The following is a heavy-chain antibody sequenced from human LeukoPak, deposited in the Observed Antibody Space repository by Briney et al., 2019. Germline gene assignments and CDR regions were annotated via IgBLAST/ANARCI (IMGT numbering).Heavy chain of an antibody. V-gene: IGHV4-31*03. J-gene: IGHJ4*02. CDR1: GGSISSGGYY. D-gene: IGHD4-17*01. Sequence: SETLSLTCTVSGGSISSGGYYWSWIRQHPGKGLEWIGYIYYSGSTYYNPSLKSRVSMSGDTSKNQVSLKLRSVTAADTAVYYCARDPTTVTTIFDSWGQGTLVTVSS. CDR3: ARDPTTVTTIFDS. CDR2: IYYSGST.